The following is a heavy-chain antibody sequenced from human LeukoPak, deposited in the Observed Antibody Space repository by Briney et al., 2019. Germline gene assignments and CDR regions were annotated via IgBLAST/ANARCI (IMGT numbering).Heavy chain of an antibody. J-gene: IGHJ6*04. V-gene: IGHV1-69*17. CDR2: SIPIFGIA. D-gene: IGHD1-26*01. CDR3: ARGALGAMDV. CDR1: GGTFISYD. Sequence: GSSVKVSCKASGGTFISYDISWLLQAPGQELEWMGGSIPIFGIANYAQKFQGRVTITADKSTSTAYMELSSLRAEDTAVYYCARGALGAMDVWGKGTTVTVSS.